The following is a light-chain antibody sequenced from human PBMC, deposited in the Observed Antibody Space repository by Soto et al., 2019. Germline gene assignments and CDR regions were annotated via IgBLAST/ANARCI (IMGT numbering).Light chain of an antibody. CDR1: QSVSTNY. J-gene: IGKJ1*01. CDR3: HPYGRLGK. V-gene: IGKV3-20*01. CDR2: GAS. Sequence: IVVTQSPGAVSRARGERATLSCRASQSVSTNYLAWSHQKHGQAPRILIYGASNRDTGITERFSASGSRTAFTLTSRSLAPEALAVSYCHPYGRLGKFAQGTKVDIK.